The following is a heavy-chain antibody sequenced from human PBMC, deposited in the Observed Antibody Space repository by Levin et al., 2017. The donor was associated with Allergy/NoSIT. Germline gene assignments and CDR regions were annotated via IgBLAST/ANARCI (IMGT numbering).Heavy chain of an antibody. Sequence: PGGSLRLSCEASGFSFSTYALGWVRQSPGGGLDWVASIDGSGGGTAYGDSVKGRFIISRDNSRNIVFLHMSSLRADDTAVYYCAKYGGICRISSYYLDYWGHATPVTFSS. CDR1: GFSFSTYA. J-gene: IGHJ4*01. D-gene: IGHD2-15*01. CDR2: IDGSGGGT. V-gene: IGHV3-23*01. CDR3: AKYGGICRISSYYLDY.